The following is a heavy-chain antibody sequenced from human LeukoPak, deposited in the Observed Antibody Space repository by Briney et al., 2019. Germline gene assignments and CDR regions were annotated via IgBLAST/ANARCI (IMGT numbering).Heavy chain of an antibody. CDR2: IGAYNGNT. V-gene: IGHV1-18*01. CDR1: GYTFTSYG. D-gene: IGHD2-2*01. J-gene: IGHJ6*03. CDR3: ARDWGCSSTSCSVEGIYYYYMDV. Sequence: ASVKVSCKASGYTFTSYGISWVRQAPGQGLEWMGWIGAYNGNTNYAQKLQGRVTMTTDTSTSTAYMELRSLRSDDTAVYYCARDWGCSSTSCSVEGIYYYYMDVWGKGTTVTVSS.